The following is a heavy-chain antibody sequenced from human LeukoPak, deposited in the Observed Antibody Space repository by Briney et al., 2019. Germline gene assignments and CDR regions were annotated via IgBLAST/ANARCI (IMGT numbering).Heavy chain of an antibody. CDR2: IYPGDSDT. D-gene: IGHD4-17*01. Sequence: GESLKISCKGSGYSFTSYWIGWVRPMPGKGLEWMGIIYPGDSDTRYSPSFQGQVTISADKSISTAYLQWSSLKASDTAMYYCARSPHDYGDYGNYYYGMDVWGQGTTVTVSS. CDR1: GYSFTSYW. CDR3: ARSPHDYGDYGNYYYGMDV. V-gene: IGHV5-51*01. J-gene: IGHJ6*02.